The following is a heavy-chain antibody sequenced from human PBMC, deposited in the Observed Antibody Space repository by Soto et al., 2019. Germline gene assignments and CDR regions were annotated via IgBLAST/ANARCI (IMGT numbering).Heavy chain of an antibody. CDR3: VWRTEFWMYRDGLDV. CDR2: VNPDGSEE. J-gene: IGHJ6*02. D-gene: IGHD1-1*01. CDR1: GFTFSRHW. Sequence: GSLRLSCVASGFTFSRHWMSWVRQGPKKGLECVANVNPDGSEENYVDSVKGRFTIARDNARNSLYLQMNNLGGEDTAIYFCVWRTEFWMYRDGLDVCGQGTTVTVYS. V-gene: IGHV3-7*03.